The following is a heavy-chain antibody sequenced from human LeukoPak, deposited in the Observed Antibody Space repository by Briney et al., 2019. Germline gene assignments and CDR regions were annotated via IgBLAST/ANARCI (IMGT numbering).Heavy chain of an antibody. J-gene: IGHJ4*02. Sequence: SETLSLTCTVSGGSISTYYWSWTRQSPGKGLEWIGYIDYSGSTNYNPSLKSRVTLSVDTSRNQFSLKLSSVTAADTAVYYCARLAWGRLDYWGQGTLVTVSS. CDR3: ARLAWGRLDY. D-gene: IGHD7-27*01. CDR1: GGSISTYY. V-gene: IGHV4-59*08. CDR2: IDYSGST.